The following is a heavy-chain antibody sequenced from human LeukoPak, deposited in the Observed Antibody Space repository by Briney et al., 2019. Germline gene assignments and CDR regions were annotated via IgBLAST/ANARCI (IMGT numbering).Heavy chain of an antibody. J-gene: IGHJ4*02. CDR1: GGTFSSYA. D-gene: IGHD1-1*01. CDR2: INLSGGST. CDR3: ARDLSGGTTSARYFDY. Sequence: ASVKVSCKASGGTFSSYAISWVRQAPGQGLEWMGMINLSGGSTSYAQKFQGRVTMTRDMSTSTVYMELSSLRSEDTAMYYCARDLSGGTTSARYFDYWGQGTLVTVSS. V-gene: IGHV1-46*01.